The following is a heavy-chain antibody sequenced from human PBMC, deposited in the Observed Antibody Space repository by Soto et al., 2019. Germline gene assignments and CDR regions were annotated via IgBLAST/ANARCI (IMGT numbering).Heavy chain of an antibody. Sequence: QVQLVESGGGVVQPGRSLRLSCAASGFNFKSYTIHWVRQAPGRGLQWVAVISYDGSDKYYADSVKGRLTISRDNSKNTLYLQMHILRAEDTAVYFCARDSWDYYGSRGYRDVLDLWGQGTLVTVSS. CDR2: ISYDGSDK. J-gene: IGHJ3*01. D-gene: IGHD3-22*01. CDR3: ARDSWDYYGSRGYRDVLDL. CDR1: GFNFKSYT. V-gene: IGHV3-30-3*01.